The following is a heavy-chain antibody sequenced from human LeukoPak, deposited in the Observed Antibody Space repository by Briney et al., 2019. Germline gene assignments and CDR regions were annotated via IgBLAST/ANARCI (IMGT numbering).Heavy chain of an antibody. J-gene: IGHJ4*02. V-gene: IGHV3-48*03. D-gene: IGHD2-2*02. Sequence: AGSLTLSCAASGFTFSTFEMDWVRQAPGKGLECISYISSSGSTVYYADSVKGRFTISRDNAKNSLYLQMNSLRAEDTAVYYCARGAITAYWGQGTMVTVSS. CDR3: ARGAITAY. CDR2: ISSSGSTV. CDR1: GFTFSTFE.